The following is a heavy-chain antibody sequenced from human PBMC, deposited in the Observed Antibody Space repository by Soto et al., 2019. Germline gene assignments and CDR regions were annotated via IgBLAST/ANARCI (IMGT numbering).Heavy chain of an antibody. CDR3: ARGRFNAFGI. Sequence: QVQLQQSGPGLVKPSQPLSLTCAISGDSVSSNSVAWHWIRQSPSRGLEWLGRTYYSSKWYNDYGVTVKGRITINPDTSKNQFALQLNSVSHEDTAVYYCARGRFNAFGIWGHGTMVPGSS. V-gene: IGHV6-1*01. J-gene: IGHJ3*02. D-gene: IGHD3-3*01. CDR2: TYYSSKWYN. CDR1: GDSVSSNSVA.